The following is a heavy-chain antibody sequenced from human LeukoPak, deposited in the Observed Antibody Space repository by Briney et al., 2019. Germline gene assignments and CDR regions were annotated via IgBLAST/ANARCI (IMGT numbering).Heavy chain of an antibody. Sequence: GESLKISCKGTGYSFSNDWIGWVRQMPGKGLEWMGIIYPGDSDTRYSPSFQGQVTISADKSISTAYLQWSSLEASDTAMYYCARRGCNGGSCYGYWGQGTLVTVSS. D-gene: IGHD2-15*01. CDR3: ARRGCNGGSCYGY. CDR1: GYSFSNDW. V-gene: IGHV5-51*01. J-gene: IGHJ4*02. CDR2: IYPGDSDT.